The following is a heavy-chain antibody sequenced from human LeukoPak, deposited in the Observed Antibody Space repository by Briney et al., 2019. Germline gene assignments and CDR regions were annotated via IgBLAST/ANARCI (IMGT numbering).Heavy chain of an antibody. Sequence: PGRSLRLSCAASGFTFSSYGMHWVRQAPGKGLEWVAVISYDGSNKYYADSVKGRFTISRDNSKNTLYLQINSLRAEDTAIYYCARDLGLVPPEDYDYFDHWGQGTLVTVSS. D-gene: IGHD3/OR15-3a*01. CDR2: ISYDGSNK. V-gene: IGHV3-30*03. J-gene: IGHJ4*02. CDR1: GFTFSSYG. CDR3: ARDLGLVPPEDYDYFDH.